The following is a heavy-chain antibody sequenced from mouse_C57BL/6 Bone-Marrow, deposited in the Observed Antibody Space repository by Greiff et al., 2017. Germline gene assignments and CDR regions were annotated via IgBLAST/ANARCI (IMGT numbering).Heavy chain of an antibody. J-gene: IGHJ3*01. Sequence: QVQLQQSGAELARPGASVKLSCKASGYTFTSYGISWVKQRTGQGLEWIGEIYPRSGNTYYNEKFKGKATLTADKSSSTAYMELRGLPSEDSAVYFCARDYYGSSYAYWGQGTLVTVSA. CDR2: IYPRSGNT. V-gene: IGHV1-81*01. CDR3: ARDYYGSSYAY. CDR1: GYTFTSYG. D-gene: IGHD1-1*01.